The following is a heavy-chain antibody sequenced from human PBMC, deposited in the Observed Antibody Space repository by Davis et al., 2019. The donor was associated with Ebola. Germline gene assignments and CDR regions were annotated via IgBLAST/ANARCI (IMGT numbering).Heavy chain of an antibody. CDR3: AKDGRAGYSSWGGGDV. V-gene: IGHV3-30*02. CDR1: GLTFSRYG. CDR2: IWFDGRNA. D-gene: IGHD6-13*01. J-gene: IGHJ6*04. Sequence: GESLKISCVASGLTFSRYGMHWVRQTPGKGLEWVAFIWFDGRNAHYIDSVKGRFTISSDNSKNKLYLQMNSLRAEDTAVYYCAKDGRAGYSSWGGGDVWGKGTTVTVSS.